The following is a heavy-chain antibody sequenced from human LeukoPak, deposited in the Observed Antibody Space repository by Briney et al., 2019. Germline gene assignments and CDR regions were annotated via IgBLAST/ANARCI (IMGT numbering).Heavy chain of an antibody. CDR2: IYRGGST. CDR3: ARSPDYGDPYWYFDL. D-gene: IGHD4-17*01. Sequence: PGGSLRLSCAASGFSVSTNYMNWVRQAPGKGLEWVSVIYRGGSTHYAGSVEGRFTISRDKSKNTVYLQLNSLRAEGTAVYYCARSPDYGDPYWYFDLWGRGTLVTVSS. V-gene: IGHV3-53*01. J-gene: IGHJ2*01. CDR1: GFSVSTNY.